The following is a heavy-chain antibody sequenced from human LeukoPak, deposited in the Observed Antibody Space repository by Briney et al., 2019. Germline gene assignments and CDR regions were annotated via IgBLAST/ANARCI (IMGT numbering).Heavy chain of an antibody. D-gene: IGHD5-12*01. CDR3: ARAYAATIPKNYYYCGMDV. CDR2: IKHSGST. V-gene: IGHV4-34*01. CDR1: GGSFSGSY. J-gene: IGHJ6*02. Sequence: SETLSLTCAVYGGSFSGSYWSWIRQPPGEGLEWIGEIKHSGSTNYNPSLKSRVTISVDTSKNQFSLKLSSVTAADTAVYYCARAYAATIPKNYYYCGMDVWGQGTTVTVAS.